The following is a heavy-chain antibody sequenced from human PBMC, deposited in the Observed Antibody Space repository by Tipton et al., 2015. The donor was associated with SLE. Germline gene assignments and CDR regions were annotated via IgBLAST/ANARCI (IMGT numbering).Heavy chain of an antibody. J-gene: IGHJ6*03. D-gene: IGHD6-13*01. CDR1: GDSLSGQY. V-gene: IGHV4-34*12. Sequence: GSLRLSCSVYGDSLSGQYWSWIRQPPGKGLEWIGEVFRGGSTNYSPSLESRVTVSVDTSKNQFSLKLSSVTAADTAVYYCARVSGGIAYMDVWGKGTTVTFSS. CDR3: ARVSGGIAYMDV. CDR2: VFRGGST.